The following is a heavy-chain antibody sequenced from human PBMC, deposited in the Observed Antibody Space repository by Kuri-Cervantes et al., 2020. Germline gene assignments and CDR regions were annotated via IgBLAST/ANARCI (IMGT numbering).Heavy chain of an antibody. V-gene: IGHV3-74*01. Sequence: GGSLRLSCAASGFTFSSSWMHWVRQAPGKGLVWVSHINTDGTGTNYADSVKGRFTISRDNAKNTLYLQMNSLRVEDTAVYYCARRTTALAYWGQGTLVTVSS. CDR1: GFTFSSSW. D-gene: IGHD1-7*01. J-gene: IGHJ4*02. CDR2: INTDGTGT. CDR3: ARRTTALAY.